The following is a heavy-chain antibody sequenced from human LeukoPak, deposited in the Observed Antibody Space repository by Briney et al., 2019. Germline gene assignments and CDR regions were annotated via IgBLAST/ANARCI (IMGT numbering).Heavy chain of an antibody. V-gene: IGHV3-9*01. CDR2: ISWNSGSI. J-gene: IGHJ6*02. Sequence: PGGSLRLSCAASGFTFDDYAMHWVRQAPGKGLEWVSGISWNSGSIAYADSVKGRFTTSRDNAKNSLYLQMNSLRAEDTAFYYCAKDVGVYYYYGLDVWGQGTTVTVSS. D-gene: IGHD3-10*01. CDR3: AKDVGVYYYYGLDV. CDR1: GFTFDDYA.